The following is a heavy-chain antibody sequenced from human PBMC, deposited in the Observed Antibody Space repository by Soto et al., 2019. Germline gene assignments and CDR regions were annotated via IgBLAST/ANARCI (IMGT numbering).Heavy chain of an antibody. CDR2: IYYSGST. V-gene: IGHV4-31*03. Sequence: TLSLTCTVSGGSISSGGYYWSWIRQHPGKGLEWIRYIYYSGSTYYNPSLKSRVTISVDTSKNQFSLKLSSVTAADTAVYYCAIRPRSGMDVWGQGTTVTVSS. J-gene: IGHJ6*02. CDR3: AIRPRSGMDV. CDR1: GGSISSGGYY.